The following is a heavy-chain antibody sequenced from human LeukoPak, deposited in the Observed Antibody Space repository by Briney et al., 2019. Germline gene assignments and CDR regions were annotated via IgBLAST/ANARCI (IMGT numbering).Heavy chain of an antibody. CDR1: GFTFSSYE. V-gene: IGHV3-48*03. J-gene: IGHJ4*02. D-gene: IGHD6-19*01. CDR3: AKDTVSSGWALFDY. CDR2: ISSSGSTI. Sequence: GGSLRLSCAASGFTFSSYEMNWVRQAPGKGLEWVSYISSSGSTIYYADSVKGRFTISRDNAKNSLYLQMNSLRAEDMALYYCAKDTVSSGWALFDYWGQGTLVTVSS.